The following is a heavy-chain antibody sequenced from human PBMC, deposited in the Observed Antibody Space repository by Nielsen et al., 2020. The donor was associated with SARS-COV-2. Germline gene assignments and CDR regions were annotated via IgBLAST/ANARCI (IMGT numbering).Heavy chain of an antibody. V-gene: IGHV4-59*01. CDR2: VSYSGEP. CDR3: ARLVAPNYFASGTYPGSFDY. CDR1: RGSISNYY. J-gene: IGHJ4*02. Sequence: SETLSLTCTVSRGSISNYYWSWIRQSPGEGLEFIAYVSYSGEPTYNPALKSRVPMSVDTSMNQFSLHLNSVTAADTAVYYGARLVAPNYFASGTYPGSFDYWGQGIVVTVSS. D-gene: IGHD3-10*01.